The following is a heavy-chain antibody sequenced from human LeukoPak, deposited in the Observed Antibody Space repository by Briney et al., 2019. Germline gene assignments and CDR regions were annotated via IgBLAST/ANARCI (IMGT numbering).Heavy chain of an antibody. D-gene: IGHD3-10*01. CDR3: ARLGYGSGSQYYFDY. J-gene: IGHJ4*02. V-gene: IGHV4-4*02. CDR1: GGSISSSNW. Sequence: SGTLSLTCAVSGGSISSSNWWSWVRQSPGKGLEWLGEISHSGNTNYSPSLKSRVTISVDKSKNQFSMRLSSVTAADTAVYYCARLGYGSGSQYYFDYWGQGTLVTVSS. CDR2: ISHSGNT.